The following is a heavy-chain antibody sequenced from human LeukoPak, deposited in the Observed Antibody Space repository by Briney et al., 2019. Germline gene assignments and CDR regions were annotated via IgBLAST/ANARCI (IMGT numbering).Heavy chain of an antibody. J-gene: IGHJ4*02. V-gene: IGHV3-33*01. CDR3: AENYPEAETVIVRRHAYYFGN. CDR2: IWYDGSNK. CDR1: GFTFSSYG. D-gene: IGHD3-22*01. Sequence: GRSLRLSCAASGFTFSSYGMHWVRQAPGKGLEWVAVIWYDGSNKYYADSVKGRFTISRDNSKNTLYLQMNSLRAEDTAVYYWAENYPEAETVIVRRHAYYFGNWGQGNLVTVSS.